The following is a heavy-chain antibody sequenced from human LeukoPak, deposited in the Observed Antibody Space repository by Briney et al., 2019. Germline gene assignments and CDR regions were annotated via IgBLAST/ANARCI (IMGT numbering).Heavy chain of an antibody. CDR2: IYYSGST. CDR1: GGSISSSSYY. Sequence: PSETLSLTCTVSGGSISSSSYYWGWIRQPPGKGLEWIGSIYYSGSTYYNPSLKSRVTISVDTSKNQFSLKLSSVTAADTAVYYCARRSGYLYYFDYWGKGTLVTVSS. CDR3: ARRSGYLYYFDY. D-gene: IGHD5-12*01. J-gene: IGHJ4*02. V-gene: IGHV4-39*01.